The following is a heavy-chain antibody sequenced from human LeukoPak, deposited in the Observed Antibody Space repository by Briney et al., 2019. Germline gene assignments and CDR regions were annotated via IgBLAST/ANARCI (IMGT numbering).Heavy chain of an antibody. CDR2: ISSRGYTI. V-gene: IGHV3-11*01. J-gene: IGHJ4*02. CDR3: ASQEGVRYFDY. CDR1: GFNFSDKH. Sequence: GGSLRLSCAASGFNFSDKHMSWVRQAPGKGLEWVSYISSRGYTIYYADSVKGRFTISRDNAKDFLFLQMTSLRAEDTAVYYCASQEGVRYFDYWGQGTLVTVSS. D-gene: IGHD3-10*01.